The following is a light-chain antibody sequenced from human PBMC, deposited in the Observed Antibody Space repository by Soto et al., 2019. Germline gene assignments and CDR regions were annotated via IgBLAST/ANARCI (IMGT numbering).Light chain of an antibody. CDR2: EVS. J-gene: IGLJ2*01. CDR3: SSYTSSSTHVV. Sequence: QSALTQPASVSGSPGQSITISCTGTSSDVGGYNSVSWYQQHPGKAPKLIIYEVSNRPSGVSTRFSASKSGNTASLTMSGLQAEDEADYYCSSYTSSSTHVVFGGGTKLTVL. V-gene: IGLV2-14*01. CDR1: SSDVGGYNS.